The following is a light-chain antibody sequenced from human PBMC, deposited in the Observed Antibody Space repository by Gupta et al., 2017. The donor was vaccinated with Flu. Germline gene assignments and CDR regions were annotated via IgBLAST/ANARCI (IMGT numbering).Light chain of an antibody. CDR3: SSYAGSNIYVV. CDR2: EVS. CDR1: SSDVGGYNY. V-gene: IGLV2-8*01. Sequence: QPALTQPPSASGSPGQSVTISCTGTSSDVGGYNYVSWYQQHPGKAPKLMIYEVSKRPSGVPDRFSGSKSGNTASLTVSGLQAEDEADYYCSSYAGSNIYVVFGGGTKLTVL. J-gene: IGLJ2*01.